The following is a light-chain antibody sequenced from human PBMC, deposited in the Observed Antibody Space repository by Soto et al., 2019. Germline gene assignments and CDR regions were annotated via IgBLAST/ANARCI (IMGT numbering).Light chain of an antibody. V-gene: IGLV2-14*01. J-gene: IGLJ1*01. CDR3: SSYTSSSSYV. CDR1: SSDVGTYNS. CDR2: DVS. Sequence: QSVLTQPASVSGSPGQSITISCTGTSSDVGTYNSVSWYQQYPGKAPKLMIHDVSNRPSGVSNRFSGSKSGNTASRTISGLQAEDEADYYCSSYTSSSSYVFGSGTKLTVL.